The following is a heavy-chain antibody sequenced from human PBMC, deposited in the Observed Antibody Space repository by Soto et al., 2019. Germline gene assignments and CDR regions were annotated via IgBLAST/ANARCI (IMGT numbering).Heavy chain of an antibody. CDR2: ISGSGGST. CDR3: AKLDSSGYLPFDY. Sequence: GGSLRLSCAASGFTFSSYAMSWVRQAPGKGLEWASAISGSGGSTYYADSVKGRFTISRDNSKNTLYLQMNSLRAEDTAVYYCAKLDSSGYLPFDYWGQGTLVTVSS. J-gene: IGHJ4*02. CDR1: GFTFSSYA. V-gene: IGHV3-23*01. D-gene: IGHD3-22*01.